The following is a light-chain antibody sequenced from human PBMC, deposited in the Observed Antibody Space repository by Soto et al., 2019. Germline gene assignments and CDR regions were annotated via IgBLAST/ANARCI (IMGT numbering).Light chain of an antibody. J-gene: IGKJ2*01. V-gene: IGKV3-20*01. CDR1: QSVSSSY. CDR3: QQYGSSPS. Sequence: IVLTQSPGTLSLSPGERATLSCRASQSVSSSYLAWYLQKPGQAPRLLIYGASSRATGIPDKFSGSGSGTDFTLTISRLEPEDFAVYYCQQYGSSPSFGQGTKLEIK. CDR2: GAS.